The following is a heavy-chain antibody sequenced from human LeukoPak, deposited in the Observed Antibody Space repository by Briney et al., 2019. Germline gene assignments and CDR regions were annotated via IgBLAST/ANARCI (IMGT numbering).Heavy chain of an antibody. J-gene: IGHJ6*03. V-gene: IGHV3-30*04. CDR2: ISYDGSNK. CDR1: GFTFSSYA. Sequence: GGSLRLSCAASGFTFSSYAMHWVRQAPGKGLEWVAVISYDGSNKYYADSVKGRFTISRDNSKNTLYLQMNSLRAEDTAVYYCARDSSGYSYYYYYMDVWGKGTTVTVSS. D-gene: IGHD3-22*01. CDR3: ARDSSGYSYYYYYMDV.